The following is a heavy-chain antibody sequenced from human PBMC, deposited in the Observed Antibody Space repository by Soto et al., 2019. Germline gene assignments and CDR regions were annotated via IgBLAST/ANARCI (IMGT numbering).Heavy chain of an antibody. CDR2: ISSSSSYI. V-gene: IGHV3-21*01. CDR1: GFTFSSYS. D-gene: IGHD2-15*01. CDR3: ARAVGYCSGGSCLPFDY. J-gene: IGHJ4*02. Sequence: GGSLRLSCAASGFTFSSYSMNWVRQAPGKGLEWVSSISSSSSYIYYADSVKGRFTISRDNAKNSLYLQMNSLRADDTAVYYCARAVGYCSGGSCLPFDYWGQGTLVTVSS.